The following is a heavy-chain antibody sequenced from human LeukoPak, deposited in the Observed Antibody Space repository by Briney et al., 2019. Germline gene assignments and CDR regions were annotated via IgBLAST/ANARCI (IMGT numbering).Heavy chain of an antibody. CDR2: ISYDGSNK. D-gene: IGHD3-3*01. J-gene: IGHJ6*02. CDR1: GFTFSSYA. V-gene: IGHV3-30-3*01. CDR3: ARDRPRGITIFGVVINGMDV. Sequence: PGGSLRLSCAASGFTFSSYAMHWVRQAPGKGLEWVAVISYDGSNKYYADSVKGRFTISRDNSKNTLYLQMNSLRAEDTAVYYCARDRPRGITIFGVVINGMDVWGQGTTVTVSS.